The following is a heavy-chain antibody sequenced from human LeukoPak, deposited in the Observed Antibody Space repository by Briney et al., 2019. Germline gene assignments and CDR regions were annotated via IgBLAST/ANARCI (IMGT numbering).Heavy chain of an antibody. CDR2: ISSSGTTK. J-gene: IGHJ4*02. Sequence: GGSLRLSCAASGFTFSSYEMNWVRQAPGKGLDWLSYISSSGTTKYYADSVKGRFTISRDNAKNSLYLQMNSLRAEDTAVYYCARGTAVAGNPFDYWGQGTLVTISS. D-gene: IGHD6-19*01. V-gene: IGHV3-48*03. CDR1: GFTFSSYE. CDR3: ARGTAVAGNPFDY.